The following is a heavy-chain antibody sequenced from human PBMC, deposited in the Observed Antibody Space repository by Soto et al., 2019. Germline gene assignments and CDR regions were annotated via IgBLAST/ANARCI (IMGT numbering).Heavy chain of an antibody. J-gene: IGHJ4*02. CDR3: ARINGGSPDF. D-gene: IGHD2-15*01. CDR1: GGSMNAHF. V-gene: IGHV4-4*07. Sequence: ETLSLTCTVSGGSMNAHFWSWIRQSAGKGLEWIGHIYISGTTMYNPSLKSRGTMSVDPPKNQLSLELTYVTAADTAVYYCARINGGSPDFWGQGTLVTVSS. CDR2: IYISGTT.